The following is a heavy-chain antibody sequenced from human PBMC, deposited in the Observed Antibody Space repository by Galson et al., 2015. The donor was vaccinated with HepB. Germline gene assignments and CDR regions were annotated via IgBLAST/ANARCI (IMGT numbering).Heavy chain of an antibody. J-gene: IGHJ4*02. CDR3: AKEGAARILLYYFDY. V-gene: IGHV3-23*01. Sequence: LRLSCAASGFPFSSYAMSWVRQAPGKGLEWVSAISGSGGSTYYADSVKGRFTISRDNSKNTLYLQMNSLRAEDTAVYYCAKEGAARILLYYFDYWGQGTLVTVSS. CDR2: ISGSGGST. CDR1: GFPFSSYA. D-gene: IGHD6-6*01.